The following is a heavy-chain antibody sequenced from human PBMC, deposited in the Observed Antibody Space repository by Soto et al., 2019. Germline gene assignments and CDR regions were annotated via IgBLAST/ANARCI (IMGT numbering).Heavy chain of an antibody. V-gene: IGHV3-64D*08. Sequence: GGSLRLSCSASGFTFSSYAMHWVRQAPGKGLEYVSAISSNGGSTYYADSVKGRFTISRDNSKNTLYLQMSSLRAEDTAVYYCVKHQYSGSAPNAFDIWGQGTMVTVSS. D-gene: IGHD1-26*01. CDR3: VKHQYSGSAPNAFDI. CDR1: GFTFSSYA. J-gene: IGHJ3*02. CDR2: ISSNGGST.